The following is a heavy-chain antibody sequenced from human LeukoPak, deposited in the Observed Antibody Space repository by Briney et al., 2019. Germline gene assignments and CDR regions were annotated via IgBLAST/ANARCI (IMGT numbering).Heavy chain of an antibody. CDR1: GYSIYSGYY. CDR2: IYHSGST. V-gene: IGHV4-38-2*02. D-gene: IGHD3-3*01. J-gene: IGHJ4*02. Sequence: PSETLSLTCNISGYSIYSGYYWGWIRQPPGEGLEWIGSIYHSGSTYYNPSLKSRVTISVDTAKNQFSLRLSSVTAADTAVYYCARVGEYDFWSGHDETLFDYWGQGTLVTVSS. CDR3: ARVGEYDFWSGHDETLFDY.